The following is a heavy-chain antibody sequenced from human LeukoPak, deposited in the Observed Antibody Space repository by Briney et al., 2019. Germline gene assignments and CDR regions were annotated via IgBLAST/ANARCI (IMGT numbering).Heavy chain of an antibody. CDR2: IIPIFGIA. CDR3: ARGGLQAPGWFDP. D-gene: IGHD4-11*01. Sequence: ASVKVSCKASGGTFSSYAISWVRQAPGQGLEWMGRIIPIFGIANYAQKFQGRVTITADKSTSTAYVELSSLRSEDTAVYYCARGGLQAPGWFDPWGQGTLVTVSS. CDR1: GGTFSSYA. J-gene: IGHJ5*02. V-gene: IGHV1-69*04.